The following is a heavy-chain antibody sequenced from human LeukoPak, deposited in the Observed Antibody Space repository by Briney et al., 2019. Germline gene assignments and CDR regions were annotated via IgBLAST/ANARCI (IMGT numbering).Heavy chain of an antibody. D-gene: IGHD1-26*01. Sequence: SETLSLTCTVSGGSISSSSYYWGWIRQPPGKGLEWIGSIYYSGSTYYNPSLKSRVTISVDTSKNQFSLKLSSVTAADTAVYYCAIDRLRVGATYYWGQGTLVTVSS. V-gene: IGHV4-39*07. J-gene: IGHJ4*02. CDR2: IYYSGST. CDR1: GGSISSSSYY. CDR3: AIDRLRVGATYY.